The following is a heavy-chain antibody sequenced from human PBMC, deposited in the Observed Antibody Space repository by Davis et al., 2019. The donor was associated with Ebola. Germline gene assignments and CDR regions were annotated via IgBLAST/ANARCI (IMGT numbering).Heavy chain of an antibody. CDR1: GGSFSSYY. CDR3: ARDEDYYGSI. Sequence: GSLRLSCAVYGGSFSSYYWSWIRQPPGKGLEWIGEINHSGTINYNPSLKSRVTIPVDTSKNQFSLKLTSVTAADTAVYYCARDEDYYGSIWGQGTMVTVSS. CDR2: INHSGTI. J-gene: IGHJ3*02. V-gene: IGHV4-34*01. D-gene: IGHD3-10*01.